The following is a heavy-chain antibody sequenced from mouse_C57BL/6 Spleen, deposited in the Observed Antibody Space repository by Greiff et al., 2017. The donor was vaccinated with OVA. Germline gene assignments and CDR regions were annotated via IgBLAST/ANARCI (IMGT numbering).Heavy chain of an antibody. Sequence: VQLQQSGPELVKPGASVKISCKASGYTFTDYYMNWVKQSHGKSLEWIGDINPNNGGTSYNQKFKGKATLTVDKSSSTAYMELRSLTSEDSAVYYCARVEGYYYFDYWGQGTTLTVSS. J-gene: IGHJ2*01. CDR1: GYTFTDYY. CDR3: ARVEGYYYFDY. V-gene: IGHV1-26*01. CDR2: INPNNGGT. D-gene: IGHD3-1*01.